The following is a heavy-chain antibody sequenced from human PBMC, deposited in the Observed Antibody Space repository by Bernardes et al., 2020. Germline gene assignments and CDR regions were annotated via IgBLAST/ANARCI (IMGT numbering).Heavy chain of an antibody. V-gene: IGHV1-3*01. J-gene: IGHJ6*02. CDR3: AREKSGNPDLYYFYGMDV. CDR2: INAGNGNT. D-gene: IGHD3-3*01. CDR1: GYTFTSYA. Sequence: ASVKVSCKASGYTFTSYAMHWVRQAPGQRLEWLGWINAGNGNTKYSQKFQGRVIITRDTSASTAYMELSSLRSEDTAVYYCAREKSGNPDLYYFYGMDVWGQGTTVTVSS.